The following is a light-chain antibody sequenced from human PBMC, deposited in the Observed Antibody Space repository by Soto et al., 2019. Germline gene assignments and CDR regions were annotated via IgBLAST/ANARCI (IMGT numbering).Light chain of an antibody. V-gene: IGLV2-14*01. CDR3: SSYTGSSTPLV. J-gene: IGLJ2*01. CDR2: DVS. CDR1: SSDVGGYNY. Sequence: QSALTQPASVSGSPAQSITISCTGTSSDVGGYNYVSWYQQHPGKAPKLMIYDVSNRPSGVSNRFSGSKSGNTASLTISGLQAEDEADYYCSSYTGSSTPLVFGGGTKVTVL.